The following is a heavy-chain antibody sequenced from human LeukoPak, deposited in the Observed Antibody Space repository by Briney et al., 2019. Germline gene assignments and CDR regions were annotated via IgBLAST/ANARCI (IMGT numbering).Heavy chain of an antibody. J-gene: IGHJ5*02. CDR3: ARTLDSGYYHGRWINWFDP. Sequence: ASVKVSCKASGYTFTSYYIHLVRQAPGQGFEWMAIINPSDGSTTNSQKFQGRVTMTRDTSISTAYMELSRLRSDDTAVYYCARTLDSGYYHGRWINWFDPWGQGALVTVSS. CDR2: INPSDGST. D-gene: IGHD3-22*01. CDR1: GYTFTSYY. V-gene: IGHV1-46*01.